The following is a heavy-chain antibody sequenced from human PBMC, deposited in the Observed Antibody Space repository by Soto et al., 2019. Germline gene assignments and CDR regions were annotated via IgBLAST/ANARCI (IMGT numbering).Heavy chain of an antibody. J-gene: IGHJ6*02. V-gene: IGHV3-74*01. D-gene: IGHD5-18*01. CDR2: TNSDGTST. CDR3: ARGLPARPLAMDV. Sequence: EVQLVESGGDLVQPGGSLRLSCAASEFTFSSYWMHWVRQAPGKGLVWVSRTNSDGTSTTYADSVKGRFTISRDNAKNTLYLQMNSLRAEDTAVYYCARGLPARPLAMDVWGQGTTVTVSS. CDR1: EFTFSSYW.